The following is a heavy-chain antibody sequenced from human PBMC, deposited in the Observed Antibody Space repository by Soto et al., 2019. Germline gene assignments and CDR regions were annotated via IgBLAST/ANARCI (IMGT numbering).Heavy chain of an antibody. J-gene: IGHJ5*02. CDR3: ARGPYIAAAEHHDYGDYVGFDP. V-gene: IGHV3-11*01. CDR2: ISSSGSTI. D-gene: IGHD4-17*01. Sequence: GGSLRLSCAASGFTFSDYYMSWIRQAPGKGLEWVSYISSSGSTIYYADSVKGRFTISRDNAKNSLYLQMNSLRAEDTAVYYCARGPYIAAAEHHDYGDYVGFDPWGQGTLVTVSS. CDR1: GFTFSDYY.